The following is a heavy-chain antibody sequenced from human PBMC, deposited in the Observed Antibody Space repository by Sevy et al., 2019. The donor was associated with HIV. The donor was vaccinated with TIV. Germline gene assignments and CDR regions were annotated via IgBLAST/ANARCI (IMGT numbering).Heavy chain of an antibody. CDR2: IYAGGNT. V-gene: IGHV3-53*01. Sequence: GGSLRLSCVASGFTLSSYWMSWVRQAPGKGLEWVSAIYAGGNTYYADSVKGRFTISRDNSKNTVYLQMNSLRVEDTAVYYCARETLSGYNLWGQGTLVTVSS. CDR1: GFTLSSYW. CDR3: ARETLSGYNL. D-gene: IGHD5-12*01. J-gene: IGHJ4*02.